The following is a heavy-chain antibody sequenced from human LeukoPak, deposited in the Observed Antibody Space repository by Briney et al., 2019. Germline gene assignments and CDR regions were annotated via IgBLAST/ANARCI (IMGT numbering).Heavy chain of an antibody. J-gene: IGHJ4*02. CDR3: ARLYGSGSSLYFDY. CDR2: IYTSGST. D-gene: IGHD3-10*01. Sequence: PSQTLSLTCTVSGGSLSSGNYYWSWIRQPAGKGLEWIGRIYTSGSTNYNPSLKSRVTISVDTSKNQFSLKLSSVTAADTAVYYCARLYGSGSSLYFDYWGQGTLVTVSS. CDR1: GGSLSSGNYY. V-gene: IGHV4-61*02.